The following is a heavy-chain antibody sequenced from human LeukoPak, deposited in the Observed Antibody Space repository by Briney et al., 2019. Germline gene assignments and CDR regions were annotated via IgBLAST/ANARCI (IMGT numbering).Heavy chain of an antibody. CDR3: AKDRGSGPFDY. J-gene: IGHJ4*02. V-gene: IGHV3-30*18. D-gene: IGHD3-10*01. CDR1: GFTFSSYG. CDR2: ISYDGSNK. Sequence: GRSLRLSCAASGFTFSSYGMHWVRQAPGKGLEWVAVISYDGSNKYYADSVKGRFTISRDNSKNTLYLQMNSLRAEDTAVYYCAKDRGSGPFDYWGQGTLVTVSS.